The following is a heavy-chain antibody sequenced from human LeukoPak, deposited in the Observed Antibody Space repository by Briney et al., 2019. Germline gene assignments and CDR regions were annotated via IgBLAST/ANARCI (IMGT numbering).Heavy chain of an antibody. CDR2: IYHSGST. J-gene: IGHJ6*04. CDR1: GRSISSSNW. D-gene: IGHD3-10*01. V-gene: IGHV4-4*02. CDR3: ARDRITMVRGVIMAYYYGMDV. Sequence: PSETLSLTCAVSGRSISSSNWWSWVRQPPGKGLEWNGEIYHSGSTNYNPSLKSRVTISVDKSKNQFSLKLSSVTAADTAVYYCARDRITMVRGVIMAYYYGMDVWGKGTTVTVSS.